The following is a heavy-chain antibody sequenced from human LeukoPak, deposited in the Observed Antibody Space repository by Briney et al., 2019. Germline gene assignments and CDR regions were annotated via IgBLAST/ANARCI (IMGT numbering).Heavy chain of an antibody. J-gene: IGHJ4*02. CDR3: TRVRTTDTLTGYKQELDY. V-gene: IGHV3-48*03. CDR2: ISAGAGVI. CDR1: GFTFSDYE. Sequence: GGSLRLSCAASGFTFSDYEMNWVRQAPEKGLEWVSYISAGAGVIFYADSVKGRFSITRDNAKNSLFLQMNSLRAEDTAVYYCTRVRTTDTLTGYKQELDYWGRGTLVTVFS. D-gene: IGHD3-9*01.